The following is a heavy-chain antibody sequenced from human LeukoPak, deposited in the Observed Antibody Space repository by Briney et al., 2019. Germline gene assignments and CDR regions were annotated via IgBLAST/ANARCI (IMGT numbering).Heavy chain of an antibody. CDR1: GGSISSGSYY. CDR2: IYTSGST. CDR3: AREPLWFGELYYFDY. Sequence: SRTLSLTCTVSGGSISSGSYYWSWIRQPAGKGLEWIGRIYTSGSTNYNPSLKSRVTISVDTSKNQFSLKLSSVTAADTAVYYCAREPLWFGELYYFDYWGQGTLVTVSS. J-gene: IGHJ4*02. D-gene: IGHD3-10*01. V-gene: IGHV4-61*02.